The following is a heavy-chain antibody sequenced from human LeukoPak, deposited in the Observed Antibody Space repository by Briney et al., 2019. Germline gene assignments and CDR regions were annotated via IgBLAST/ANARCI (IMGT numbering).Heavy chain of an antibody. J-gene: IGHJ4*02. V-gene: IGHV4-39*01. CDR1: GFTFSNYG. CDR2: IYYSGST. D-gene: IGHD6-6*01. Sequence: KSGGSLRLSCAASGFTFSNYGMHWVRQVPGKGLEWIGSIYYSGSTYYNPSLKSRVTISVDTSKNQFSLKLSSVTAADTAVYYCARRGIGTARRALDYWGQGTLVTVSS. CDR3: ARRGIGTARRALDY.